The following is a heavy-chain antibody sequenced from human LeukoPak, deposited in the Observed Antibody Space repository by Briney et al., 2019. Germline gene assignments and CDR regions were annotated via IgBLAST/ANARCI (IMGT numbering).Heavy chain of an antibody. CDR2: ISTSSSYI. CDR3: ARGEWSSSPFDY. Sequence: PGGSLRLSCAASGFTFSDYYMSWIRQAPGKGLEWVSFISTSSSYIYFADSLKGRFTVSRDNAKNSLYLQMNSLRAEDTAVYYCARGEWSSSPFDYWGQGTLVTVSS. J-gene: IGHJ4*02. D-gene: IGHD6-6*01. V-gene: IGHV3-11*06. CDR1: GFTFSDYY.